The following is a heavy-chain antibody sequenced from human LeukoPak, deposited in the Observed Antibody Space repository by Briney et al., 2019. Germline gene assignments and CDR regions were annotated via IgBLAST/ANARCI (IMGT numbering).Heavy chain of an antibody. CDR2: IHYDGRNK. J-gene: IGHJ3*02. V-gene: IGHV3-30*02. CDR1: GFGFSNYG. Sequence: GSLRLSCAASGFGFSNYGMHWARQAPGKGLEWVAFIHYDGRNKYYADSVKGRFTISRDNSKNTLFLQMNSLRAEDTAVYYCAKDIAVALGAFAIWGQGTMVTVSS. CDR3: AKDIAVALGAFAI. D-gene: IGHD6-19*01.